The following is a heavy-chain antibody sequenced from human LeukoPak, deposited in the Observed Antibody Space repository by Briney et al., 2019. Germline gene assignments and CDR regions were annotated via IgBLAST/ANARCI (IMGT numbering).Heavy chain of an antibody. J-gene: IGHJ3*02. CDR3: ARATVVAGYCTTTRCYKPFDI. CDR2: IIPIFGTA. CDR1: GGTFSSYA. Sequence: SVKVSCKASGGTFSSYAISWMRQAPGPGLEWMGGIIPIFGTANYAQKFQGRVTITADESTSTAYMELSSLRSEDTAVYFCARATVVAGYCTTTRCYKPFDIWGQGTMVTVSS. V-gene: IGHV1-69*13. D-gene: IGHD2-2*02.